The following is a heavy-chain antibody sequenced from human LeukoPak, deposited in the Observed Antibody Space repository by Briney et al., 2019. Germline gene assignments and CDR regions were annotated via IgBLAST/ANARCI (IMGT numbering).Heavy chain of an antibody. CDR3: ARLAFCTYAVCFSNYYYSMDV. CDR2: IYPDDSDT. Sequence: GESLKISCKGSGYSFTSYWIGWVRQMPGKGLEWMGIIYPDDSDTKYSPSFQGQVTISADKSISTAYRQWSSLKASDTAMYYCARLAFCTYAVCFSNYYYSMDVWGRGTTVTVSS. V-gene: IGHV5-51*01. CDR1: GYSFTSYW. J-gene: IGHJ6*03. D-gene: IGHD2-8*01.